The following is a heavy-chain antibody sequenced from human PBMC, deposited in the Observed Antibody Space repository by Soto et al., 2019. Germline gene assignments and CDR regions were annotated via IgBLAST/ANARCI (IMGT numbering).Heavy chain of an antibody. Sequence: SETLSLTCAVYGGSFGGYYWSWIRQPPGKGLEWIGRINPSGSINYNPSLKSRVTMSVDTSTNQFSLKLSSVTAADTAVYYCARAVDSSSSQTRYYGMDVWGQGTTVTVSS. J-gene: IGHJ6*02. CDR3: ARAVDSSSSQTRYYGMDV. D-gene: IGHD6-13*01. V-gene: IGHV4-34*01. CDR1: GGSFGGYY. CDR2: INPSGSI.